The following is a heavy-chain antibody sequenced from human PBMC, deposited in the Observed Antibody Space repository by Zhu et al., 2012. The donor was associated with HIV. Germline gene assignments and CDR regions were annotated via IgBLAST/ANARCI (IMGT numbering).Heavy chain of an antibody. D-gene: IGHD6-19*01. Sequence: QVHLQESGPGLVTPSETLSLSCTVSGGSISRYYWGWIRQPPGKRLEWIGNIYTSGSTNYNPSLKSRVNHISRHVQEPVSLRLNSVTVADTAVYYCAKMRSGWEYYFDSWGQGPWSPSP. CDR3: AKMRSGWEYYFDS. CDR1: GGSISRYY. J-gene: IGHJ4*02. V-gene: IGHV4-4*09. CDR2: IYTSGST.